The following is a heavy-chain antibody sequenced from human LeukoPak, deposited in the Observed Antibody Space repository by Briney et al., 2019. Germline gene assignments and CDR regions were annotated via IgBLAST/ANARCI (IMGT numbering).Heavy chain of an antibody. CDR2: ISSSSSYI. J-gene: IGHJ5*02. CDR3: AILEGIVVVVAGTGFDP. Sequence: GRSLRLSCAASGFTFSSYSMNWVRQAPGEGLEWVSSISSSSSYIYYADSVKGRFTISRDNAKNSLYLQMNSLRAEDTAVYYCAILEGIVVVVAGTGFDPWGQGTLVTVSS. V-gene: IGHV3-21*01. D-gene: IGHD2-15*01. CDR1: GFTFSSYS.